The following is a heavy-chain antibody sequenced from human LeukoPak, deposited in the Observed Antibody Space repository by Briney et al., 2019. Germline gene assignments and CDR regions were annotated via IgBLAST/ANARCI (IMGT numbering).Heavy chain of an antibody. CDR1: GGSISSGGYY. CDR3: ARDPGYYPDNTVVTPDDAFDI. J-gene: IGHJ3*02. D-gene: IGHD4-23*01. CDR2: IYHSGST. V-gene: IGHV4-30-2*05. Sequence: SETLSLTCTVSGGSISSGGYYWSWIRQPPGKGLEWIGYIYHSGSTYYNPSLKSRVTISVDTSKNQFSLKLSSVTAADTAVYYCARDPGYYPDNTVVTPDDAFDIWGQGTMVTVSS.